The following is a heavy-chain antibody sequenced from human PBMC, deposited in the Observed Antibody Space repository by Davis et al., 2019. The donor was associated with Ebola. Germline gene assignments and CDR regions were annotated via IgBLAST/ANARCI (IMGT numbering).Heavy chain of an antibody. Sequence: GGSLRLSCKGSGYSFTSYWISWVRQMPGKGLEWMGRIDPSDSYTNYSPSFQGHVTISADKSISTAYLQWSSLKASDTAMYYCARHHRIAVADDAFDIWGQGTMVTVSS. D-gene: IGHD6-19*01. V-gene: IGHV5-10-1*01. CDR2: IDPSDSYT. CDR1: GYSFTSYW. J-gene: IGHJ3*02. CDR3: ARHHRIAVADDAFDI.